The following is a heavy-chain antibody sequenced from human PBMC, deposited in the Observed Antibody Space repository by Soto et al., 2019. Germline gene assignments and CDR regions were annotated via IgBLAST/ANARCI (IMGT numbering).Heavy chain of an antibody. V-gene: IGHV3-30*03. CDR1: GFTFSSYG. J-gene: IGHJ4*02. CDR3: ARDFLRYYGSGSYGPIDY. CDR2: ILYDGSKK. Sequence: GGSLRLSCAASGFTFSSYGMHCVRQAPGKGLEWVAVILYDGSKKYYADSVNGRFTISIDNSKNTLYLQMNSLRAEDTAVYYCARDFLRYYGSGSYGPIDYWGQGTLVTVPQ. D-gene: IGHD3-10*01.